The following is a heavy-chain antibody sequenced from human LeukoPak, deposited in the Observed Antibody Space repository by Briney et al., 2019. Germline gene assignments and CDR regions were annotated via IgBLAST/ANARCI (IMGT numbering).Heavy chain of an antibody. D-gene: IGHD1-26*01. CDR1: GYTFISYE. CDR3: ARAQSGRRPYYFDY. J-gene: IGHJ4*02. CDR2: MNPNSGNT. V-gene: IGHV1-8*01. Sequence: ASVKVSCKASGYTFISYEINWVRPATGQGLEWMGWMNPNSGNTGYAQKFQGRVTMTRNTSISTAYMELSSLRSEDTAVYYCARAQSGRRPYYFDYWGQGTLVTVSS.